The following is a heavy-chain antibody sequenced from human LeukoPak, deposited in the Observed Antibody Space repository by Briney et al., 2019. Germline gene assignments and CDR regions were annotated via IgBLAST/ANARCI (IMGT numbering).Heavy chain of an antibody. J-gene: IGHJ5*02. D-gene: IGHD3-10*01. CDR2: IYTSGST. CDR1: GGSISTYY. Sequence: PSETLSLTCAVSGGSISTYYWSWIRQPAGKGLEWIGRIYTSGSTNYNPSLKSRVTMSVDTSKNQFSLKLSSVTAADTAVYYCARDWFGELYYWFDPWGQGTLVTVSS. CDR3: ARDWFGELYYWFDP. V-gene: IGHV4-4*07.